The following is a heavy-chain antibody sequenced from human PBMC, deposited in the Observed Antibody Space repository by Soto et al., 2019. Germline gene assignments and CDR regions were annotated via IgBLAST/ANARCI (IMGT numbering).Heavy chain of an antibody. J-gene: IGHJ5*02. V-gene: IGHV1-8*01. CDR2: MNPGSGDT. D-gene: IGHD3-16*01. CDR3: ARMETFGSLNWFDP. CDR1: GYSFTNND. Sequence: SVKVSCKASGYSFTNNDVSWVRQATGQGLEWMGWMNPGSGDTGYAQKFQGRVTMTRDISIATAYMELSSLRSDDTAIYYCARMETFGSLNWFDPWGQGTLVTSPQ.